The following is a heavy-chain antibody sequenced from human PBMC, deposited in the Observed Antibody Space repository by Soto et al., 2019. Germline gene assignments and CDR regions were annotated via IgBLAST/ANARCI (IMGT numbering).Heavy chain of an antibody. V-gene: IGHV3-53*01. CDR3: ARQYSGSQPDY. CDR1: GFTVSSNY. Sequence: EVQLVESGGGLIQPGGSLRLSCAASGFTVSSNYMSWVRQAPGKGLEWVSVIYSGGSTYYADSVKGRLTISRDNSNNWLYLQMNSLGAADTAVYYCARQYSGSQPDYWGQGTLVTVSS. J-gene: IGHJ4*02. D-gene: IGHD6-6*01. CDR2: IYSGGST.